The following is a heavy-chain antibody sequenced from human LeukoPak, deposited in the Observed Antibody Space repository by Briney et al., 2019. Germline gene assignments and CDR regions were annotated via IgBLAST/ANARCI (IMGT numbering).Heavy chain of an antibody. CDR1: GFTFSGSA. J-gene: IGHJ4*02. CDR2: IRSKANSYAT. Sequence: GGSLKLSCAASGFTFSGSAMHWVRQASGKGLEWVGRIRSKANSYATAYAASVKGRFTISRDDSKNTAYLQMNSLKTEDTAVYYCTRQNYYDSSGYLLWGQGTLVTVSS. D-gene: IGHD3-22*01. V-gene: IGHV3-73*01. CDR3: TRQNYYDSSGYLL.